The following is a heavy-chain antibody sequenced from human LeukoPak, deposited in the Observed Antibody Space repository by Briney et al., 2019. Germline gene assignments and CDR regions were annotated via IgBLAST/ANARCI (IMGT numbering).Heavy chain of an antibody. CDR1: GFTFSSYS. D-gene: IGHD3-22*01. CDR2: ISSSSSYI. Sequence: GGSLRLSCAASGFTFSSYSMNWVRQAPGKGLEWVSSISSSSSYIYYADSVKGRFTISRDNAKNSLYLQMNSLRAEDTAVYYCARDVYYYDSSGSYYFDYWGQGTLVTVSS. CDR3: ARDVYYYDSSGSYYFDY. V-gene: IGHV3-21*01. J-gene: IGHJ4*02.